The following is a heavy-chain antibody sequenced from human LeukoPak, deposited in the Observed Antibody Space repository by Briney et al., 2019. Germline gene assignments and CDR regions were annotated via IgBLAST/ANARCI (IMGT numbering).Heavy chain of an antibody. CDR1: AYTFTGYY. CDR2: INPNSGGA. Sequence: ASVKVSCKDSAYTFTGYYMHWVRQDPAQGLEWMGWINPNSGGANNAQKHPGRVTITTDKHTSTDNLELRRQRTDDPAVALYVRLGEGIDGGPVFEYWGQRTLVTVSS. J-gene: IGHJ4*02. V-gene: IGHV1-2*02. CDR3: VRLGEGIDGGPVFEY. D-gene: IGHD2-15*01.